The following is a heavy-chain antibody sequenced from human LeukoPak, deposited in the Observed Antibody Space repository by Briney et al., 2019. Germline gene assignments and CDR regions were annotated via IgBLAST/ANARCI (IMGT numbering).Heavy chain of an antibody. CDR2: IKSKTDGGTT. V-gene: IGHV3-15*01. CDR3: ATEADGGPDY. CDR1: GFTFSNAW. Sequence: GGSLRLSCAASGFTFSNAWMSWVRQAPGKGLEWVGRIKSKTDGGTTDYAAPVKGRFTISRDDSKNTLYLLMNSLKTDDTAVYYCATEADGGPDYWGQGTLVAVSS. J-gene: IGHJ4*02. D-gene: IGHD4-23*01.